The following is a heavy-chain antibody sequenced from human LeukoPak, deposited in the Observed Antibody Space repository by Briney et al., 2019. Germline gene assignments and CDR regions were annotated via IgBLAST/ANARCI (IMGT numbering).Heavy chain of an antibody. V-gene: IGHV1-2*02. Sequence: GESLKISCKGSGYTFTGYYMHWVRQSPGQGLEWMGWINPNSGGTNYAQKFQGRVTMTRDTSISTAYMELSRLRSDDTAVYYCARKTCGGDCYGNLNDAFDIWGQGTMVTVSS. J-gene: IGHJ3*02. CDR2: INPNSGGT. CDR3: ARKTCGGDCYGNLNDAFDI. CDR1: GYTFTGYY. D-gene: IGHD2-21*02.